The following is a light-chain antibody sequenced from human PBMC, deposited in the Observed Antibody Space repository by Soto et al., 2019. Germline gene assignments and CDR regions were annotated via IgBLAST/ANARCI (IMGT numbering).Light chain of an antibody. J-gene: IGKJ5*01. V-gene: IGKV2-28*01. Sequence: DIVMTQSPLSLPVTPGEPASISCRSSQSLRHSNGYNYLDWYLQKPGQSPQLLIYLGSYRATGIPDRFSGSGSGADFTLTISRLEPEDFAVYFCQQYGNSPPGTFGQGTRLEIK. CDR2: LGS. CDR1: QSLRHSNGYNY. CDR3: QQYGNSPPGT.